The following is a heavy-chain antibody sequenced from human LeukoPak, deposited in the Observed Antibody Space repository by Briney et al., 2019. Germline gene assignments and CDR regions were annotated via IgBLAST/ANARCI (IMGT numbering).Heavy chain of an antibody. V-gene: IGHV3-21*01. Sequence: PGGSLRLSCAASGFTFSTYSMNWVRQAPGKGLEWVSSISSSSYIYHVDSVKGRFTISRDNAKNSLYLQMNSLRAEDTAVYYCARGSLAVAGSGVDVWGQGTTVTVSS. D-gene: IGHD6-19*01. CDR1: GFTFSTYS. J-gene: IGHJ6*02. CDR2: ISSSSYI. CDR3: ARGSLAVAGSGVDV.